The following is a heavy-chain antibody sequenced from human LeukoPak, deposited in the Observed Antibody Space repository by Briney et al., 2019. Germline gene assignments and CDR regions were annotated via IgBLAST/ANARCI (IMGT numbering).Heavy chain of an antibody. D-gene: IGHD6-19*01. CDR1: GFTFSTYA. CDR2: ISGSDGTT. J-gene: IGHJ4*02. Sequence: GGSLRLSCAASGFTFSTYAMSWVRQAPGKGLEWVSSISGSDGTTYHADSVQDRFTISRDNSKNTLFLQMNSLSADDTAVYYCAKDREWLGRNFDYWGQGTQVTVSS. CDR3: AKDREWLGRNFDY. V-gene: IGHV3-23*01.